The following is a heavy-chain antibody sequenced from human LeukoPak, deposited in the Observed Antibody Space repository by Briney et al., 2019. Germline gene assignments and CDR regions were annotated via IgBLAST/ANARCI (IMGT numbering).Heavy chain of an antibody. CDR2: INHSGST. CDR1: GGSFSGYY. J-gene: IGHJ4*02. CDR3: ASLCSSTSCAGH. V-gene: IGHV4-34*01. D-gene: IGHD2-2*01. Sequence: PSETLSLTCAVYGGSFSGYYWSWIRQPPEKGLEWIGEINHSGSTNYNPSLKSRVTISVDTSKNQFSLKLSSVTAADTAVYYCASLCSSTSCAGHWGQGTLVTVSS.